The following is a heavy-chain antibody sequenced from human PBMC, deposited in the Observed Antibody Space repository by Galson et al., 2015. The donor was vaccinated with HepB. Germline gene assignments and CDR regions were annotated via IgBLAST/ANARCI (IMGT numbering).Heavy chain of an antibody. CDR3: TTAPDTTMGDFDY. Sequence: SLRLSCAASGFTVSTNYISWVRQAPGKGLEWVSVVYSGGNTYYADSVKGRFTISTDNSKNTLYLQMNSLRAEDTAVYYCTTAPDTTMGDFDYWGQGTLVTVSS. CDR2: VYSGGNT. D-gene: IGHD5-18*01. CDR1: GFTVSTNY. V-gene: IGHV3-66*01. J-gene: IGHJ4*02.